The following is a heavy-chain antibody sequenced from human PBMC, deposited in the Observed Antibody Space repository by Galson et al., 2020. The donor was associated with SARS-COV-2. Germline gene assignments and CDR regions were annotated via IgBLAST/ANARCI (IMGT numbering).Heavy chain of an antibody. CDR1: GGTFSSYA. Sequence: SVKVSCKASGGTFSSYAISWVRQAPGQGLEWMGGIIPILGIANYAQKFQGRVTITADKSTSTVYMELSSLRSEDTAVYYCAREREDIVVEGGPYYYYYYMDVWGKGTTVTVSS. D-gene: IGHD2-2*01. CDR3: AREREDIVVEGGPYYYYYYMDV. CDR2: IIPILGIA. V-gene: IGHV1-69*10. J-gene: IGHJ6*03.